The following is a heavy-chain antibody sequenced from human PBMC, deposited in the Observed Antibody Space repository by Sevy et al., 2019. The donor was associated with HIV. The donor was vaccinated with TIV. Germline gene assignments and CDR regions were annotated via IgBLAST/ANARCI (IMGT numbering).Heavy chain of an antibody. D-gene: IGHD3-10*01. Sequence: SETLSLTCAVSGYSINSGYYWGWIRQPPGKGLEWIGSIYHSGSTYYNPSLKSRVTISVDTSKNRFSLKLSSVTAADTAVYYCARDTSTYYYGSGSKIFDHWGQGTLVTVSS. CDR2: IYHSGST. J-gene: IGHJ4*02. V-gene: IGHV4-38-2*02. CDR3: ARDTSTYYYGSGSKIFDH. CDR1: GYSINSGYY.